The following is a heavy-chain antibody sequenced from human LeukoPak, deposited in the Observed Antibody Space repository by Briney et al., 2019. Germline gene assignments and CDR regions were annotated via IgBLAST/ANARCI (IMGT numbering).Heavy chain of an antibody. D-gene: IGHD1-26*01. Sequence: ASETLSLTCTVSGVSISSGYYYWSWIRQPPGKGLEWIGYISYSGSTYYNPSLKSRVTMSVDTSKNQFSLKLSSVTAADTAVYYCAREFAWEPLFNWGQGTLVTVSS. CDR2: ISYSGST. CDR1: GVSISSGYYY. J-gene: IGHJ4*02. CDR3: AREFAWEPLFN. V-gene: IGHV4-30-4*01.